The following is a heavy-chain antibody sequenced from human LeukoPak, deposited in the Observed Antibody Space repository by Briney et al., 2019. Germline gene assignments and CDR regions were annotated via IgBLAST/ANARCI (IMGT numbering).Heavy chain of an antibody. Sequence: GRSLRLSCAASGFTFDDYAMHWVRQAPGKGLEWVSGISWNSGSIGYADSVKGRFTISRDNAKNSLYLQMNSLRAEDTALYYCAKAEWLLPHHFDYWGQGTLVTVCS. CDR2: ISWNSGSI. CDR3: AKAEWLLPHHFDY. D-gene: IGHD3-22*01. CDR1: GFTFDDYA. V-gene: IGHV3-9*01. J-gene: IGHJ4*02.